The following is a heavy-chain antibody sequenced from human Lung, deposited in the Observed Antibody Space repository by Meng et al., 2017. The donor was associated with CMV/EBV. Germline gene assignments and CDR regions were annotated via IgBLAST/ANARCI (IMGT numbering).Heavy chain of an antibody. V-gene: IGHV1-8*01. D-gene: IGHD6-13*01. CDR2: VNPNSGNT. Sequence: ASXXVSXKASGYTFTNYDINWVRQATGHGPEWMGWVNPNSGNTGYAQRFQGRVTMTRDTSTRTAYMELSSLRSDDTAVYYCARAWVLVTPVGGPPGVAPVVDHYGMDVWGQGNXV. J-gene: IGHJ6*02. CDR1: GYTFTNYD. CDR3: ARAWVLVTPVGGPPGVAPVVDHYGMDV.